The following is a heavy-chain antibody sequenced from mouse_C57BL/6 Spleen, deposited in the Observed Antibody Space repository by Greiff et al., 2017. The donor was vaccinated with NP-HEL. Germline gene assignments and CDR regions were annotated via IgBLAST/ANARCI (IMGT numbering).Heavy chain of an antibody. V-gene: IGHV1-82*01. J-gene: IGHJ2*01. CDR1: GYAFSSSW. Sequence: QVQLQQSGPELVKPGASVKISCKASGYAFSSSWMNWVKQRPGKGLEWIGRIYPGDGATNYNGKFKGKATLTADKSSSTAYMQLSSLTAEDSAVYFCARGGDGGDYWGQGTTLTVSS. CDR2: IYPGDGAT. CDR3: ARGGDGGDY.